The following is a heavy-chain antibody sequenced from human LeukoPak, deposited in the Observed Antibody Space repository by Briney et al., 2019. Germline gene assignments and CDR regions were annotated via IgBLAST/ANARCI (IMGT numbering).Heavy chain of an antibody. CDR3: AKSAVTAVTYNWFDP. CDR1: GFTFSSYS. V-gene: IGHV3-21*04. Sequence: GGSLRLSCAASGFTFSSYSMNWVRQAPGKGLEWVSCIGGSGRSIYYADSLKGRFTVSRDNAKNSLYLQMNSLRAEDTAVYYCAKSAVTAVTYNWFDPWGQGTLVTVSS. J-gene: IGHJ5*02. D-gene: IGHD4-17*01. CDR2: IGGSGRSI.